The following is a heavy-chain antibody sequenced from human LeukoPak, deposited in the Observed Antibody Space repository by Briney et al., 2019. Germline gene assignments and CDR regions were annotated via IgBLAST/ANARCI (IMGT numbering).Heavy chain of an antibody. V-gene: IGHV3-30*04. CDR3: ARDFEIPGARMVRGPFDY. D-gene: IGHD3-10*01. CDR2: ISYDGSNK. CDR1: GFTFDDYA. J-gene: IGHJ4*02. Sequence: PGGSLRLSCAASGFTFDDYAMHWVRQAPGKGLEWVAVISYDGSNKYYADSVKGRFTISRDNSKNTLYLQMNSLRAEDTAVYYCARDFEIPGARMVRGPFDYWGQGTLVTVSS.